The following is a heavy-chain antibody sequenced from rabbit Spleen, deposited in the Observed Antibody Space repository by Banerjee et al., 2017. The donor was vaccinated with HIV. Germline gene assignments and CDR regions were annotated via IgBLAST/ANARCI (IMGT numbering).Heavy chain of an antibody. CDR3: VRDQAGDADYGPYYLNL. CDR1: GFSFSSDYY. Sequence: VESGGDLVKPGASLTLTCTASGFSFSSDYYMCWVRQAPGKGLECIACIYADRSGSTYYANWAKGRFTISRTSSTTVTLEMTSLTAADTATYFCVRDQAGDADYGPYYLNLWGQGTLVTVS. D-gene: IGHD2-1*01. V-gene: IGHV1S40*01. CDR2: IYADRSGST. J-gene: IGHJ4*01.